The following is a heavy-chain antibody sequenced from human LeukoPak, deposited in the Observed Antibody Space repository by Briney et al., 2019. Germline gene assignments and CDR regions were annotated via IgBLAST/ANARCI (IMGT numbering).Heavy chain of an antibody. Sequence: SETLSLTCTVSGGSISSYCWSWIRQPPGKGLEWIGYIYYSGSTNYNPSLKSRVTISVDTSKNQFSLKLSSVTAADTAVYYCAREGGRVCSGGSCYPGVGFDYWGQGTLVTVSS. CDR3: AREGGRVCSGGSCYPGVGFDY. D-gene: IGHD2-15*01. J-gene: IGHJ4*02. CDR2: IYYSGST. CDR1: GGSISSYC. V-gene: IGHV4-59*01.